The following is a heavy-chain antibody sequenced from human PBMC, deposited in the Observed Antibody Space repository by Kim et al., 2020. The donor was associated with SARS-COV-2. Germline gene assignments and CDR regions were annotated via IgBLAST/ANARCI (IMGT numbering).Heavy chain of an antibody. V-gene: IGHV1-69*04. CDR3: AREDYSNYLTDY. D-gene: IGHD4-4*01. J-gene: IGHJ4*02. Sequence: NYAQKFQGRVTITADKSTSTAYMELSSLRSEDTAVYYCAREDYSNYLTDYWGQGTLVTVSS.